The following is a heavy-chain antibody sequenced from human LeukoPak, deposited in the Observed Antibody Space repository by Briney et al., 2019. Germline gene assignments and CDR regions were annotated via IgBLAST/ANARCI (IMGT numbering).Heavy chain of an antibody. CDR2: ISSSGST. Sequence: PGGSLRLSCAASEFTFSSYDKSWVRQAPGKGLEWVSTISSSGSTYYGDYAKGRFSISRDNPKNTLYLQMDSLRAEDTAICYCAKIRGYSGYDLTSAFDIWGQGTMVTVSS. J-gene: IGHJ3*02. CDR3: AKIRGYSGYDLTSAFDI. V-gene: IGHV3-23*01. CDR1: EFTFSSYD. D-gene: IGHD5-12*01.